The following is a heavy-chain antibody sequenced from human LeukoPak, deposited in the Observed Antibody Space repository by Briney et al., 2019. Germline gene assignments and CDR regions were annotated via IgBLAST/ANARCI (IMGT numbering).Heavy chain of an antibody. V-gene: IGHV3-48*03. J-gene: IGHJ4*02. CDR3: ARDGVPGHTVFDY. D-gene: IGHD2-2*02. CDR2: IIGSGVTI. Sequence: GGRLRLSCAASGFTFSGYEMNWVRQAPGEGVEWVSHIIGSGVTIHYSDSVKGRFTISRDSAKNSLYLQMNSLRVEDTAVYYCARDGVPGHTVFDYWGQGTLVTVSS. CDR1: GFTFSGYE.